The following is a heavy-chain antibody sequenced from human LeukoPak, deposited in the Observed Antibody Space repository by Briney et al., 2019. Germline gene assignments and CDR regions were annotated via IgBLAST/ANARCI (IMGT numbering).Heavy chain of an antibody. V-gene: IGHV4-30-2*01. D-gene: IGHD3-3*01. CDR2: IYHSGST. CDR3: ARGATIFGVVNDYFDY. J-gene: IGHJ4*02. Sequence: PSETLSLTCAVSGGSLRSGGYSWSWVRQPPGTGLEWLGYIYHSGSTYYNPSLKSRVTISVDRSTNQFSLKLSSVTAADTAVYYCARGATIFGVVNDYFDYWGQGTLVTVSS. CDR1: GGSLRSGGYS.